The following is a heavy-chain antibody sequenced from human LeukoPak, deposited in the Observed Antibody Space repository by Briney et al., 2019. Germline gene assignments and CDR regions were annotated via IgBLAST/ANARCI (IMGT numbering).Heavy chain of an antibody. CDR3: AHSGNSPYYYGMDV. CDR1: GFTFSSYA. Sequence: GGSLRLSCAASGFTFSSYAMSWVRQAPGKGLEWVSAISDSGGSTYYADSVKGRFTISRDNSKNTLYLQMNSLRAEDTAVYYCAHSGNSPYYYGMDVWGQGTTVTVSS. D-gene: IGHD5-18*01. V-gene: IGHV3-23*01. CDR2: ISDSGGST. J-gene: IGHJ6*02.